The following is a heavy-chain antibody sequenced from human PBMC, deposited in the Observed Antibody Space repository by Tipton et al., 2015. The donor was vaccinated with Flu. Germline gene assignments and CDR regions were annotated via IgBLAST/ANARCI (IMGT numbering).Heavy chain of an antibody. D-gene: IGHD6-19*01. J-gene: IGHJ3*02. V-gene: IGHV3-48*03. Sequence: SLRLSCVGSGYTFSSYEMNWVRQAPGKGLEWIGYINRGGSAIYYADSVKGRFTIYRDNAHNSLFLQMNSLRAEDTALYYCARDAVAGTDDGYDIWGQGTMLIVSS. CDR1: GYTFSSYE. CDR3: ARDAVAGTDDGYDI. CDR2: INRGGSAI.